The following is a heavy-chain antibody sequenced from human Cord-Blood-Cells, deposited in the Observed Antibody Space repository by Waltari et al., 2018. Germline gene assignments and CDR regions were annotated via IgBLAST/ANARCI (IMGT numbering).Heavy chain of an antibody. CDR3: AREGLGNYYYYYYMDV. CDR1: GGTFSSYA. D-gene: IGHD2-21*01. J-gene: IGHJ6*03. CDR2: LIPILGIA. Sequence: VQLVQSGAEVKKPGSSVTVSCKASGGTFSSYAISWVRQAPGQGLELMGRLIPILGIANYAQKFQGRVTITADKSTSTAYMELSSLRSEDTAVYYCAREGLGNYYYYYYMDVWGKGTTVTVSS. V-gene: IGHV1-69*09.